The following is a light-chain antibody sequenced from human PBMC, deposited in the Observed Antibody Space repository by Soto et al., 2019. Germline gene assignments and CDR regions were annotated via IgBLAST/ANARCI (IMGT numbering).Light chain of an antibody. CDR2: GAS. Sequence: EIVMTQSPATLSVSPGERATLSCRASQGVSSNLAWYQQKPGQAPRLLIYGASTRATGIPARFSGSGSGTEVTLTISSLQYEDFAVYYCQQYNNWPRTFGQGTKVEIK. V-gene: IGKV3-15*01. CDR1: QGVSSN. J-gene: IGKJ1*01. CDR3: QQYNNWPRT.